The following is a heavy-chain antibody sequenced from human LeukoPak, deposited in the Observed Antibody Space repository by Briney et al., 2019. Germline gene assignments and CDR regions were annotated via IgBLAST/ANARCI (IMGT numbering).Heavy chain of an antibody. D-gene: IGHD5-12*01. V-gene: IGHV1-18*01. CDR2: ISAYNGNT. CDR1: GYTFTSYG. J-gene: IGHJ5*02. CDR3: ANSPSGLGLFDP. Sequence: ASVKVSCKASGYTFTSYGISWVRQAPGQGLDWMGGISAYNGNTNYEQRLQGRVPMTTDTSTRTAYMELRSLRSDDTAVYYCANSPSGLGLFDPWGQGTLVTVSS.